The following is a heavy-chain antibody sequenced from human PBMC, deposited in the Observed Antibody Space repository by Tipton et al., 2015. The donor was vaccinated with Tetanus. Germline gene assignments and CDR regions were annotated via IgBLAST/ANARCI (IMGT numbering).Heavy chain of an antibody. D-gene: IGHD2-15*01. CDR3: AKVAVAGGNWYVDV. V-gene: IGHV4-31*03. CDR2: MYYTGTT. J-gene: IGHJ2*01. Sequence: TLSLTCTVSGGSMSINGFYWSWIRQHPLKGLEWLGYMYYTGTTDYHPSLKSRVVMSLDTSKNQFFLNVTSVTAADTAVYYCAKVAVAGGNWYVDVWCRGTLV. CDR1: GGSMSINGFY.